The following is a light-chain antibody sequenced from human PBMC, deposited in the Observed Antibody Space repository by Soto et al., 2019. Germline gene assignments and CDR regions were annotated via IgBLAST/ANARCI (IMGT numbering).Light chain of an antibody. Sequence: EIVMTQSPATLSVSPGERATLSCRASQRVSSKLAWYQQRPGQAPRLLIYDASTRATGIPARFSGSGSGTEFTLTISSLQSEDFAVYYCQRYNNWPLTFGGGTKVELK. J-gene: IGKJ4*01. CDR2: DAS. CDR3: QRYNNWPLT. CDR1: QRVSSK. V-gene: IGKV3-15*01.